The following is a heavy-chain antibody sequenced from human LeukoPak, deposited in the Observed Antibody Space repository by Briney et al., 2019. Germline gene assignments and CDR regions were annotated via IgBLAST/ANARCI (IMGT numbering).Heavy chain of an antibody. CDR3: AKDLVVVTAQFDY. V-gene: IGHV3-23*01. J-gene: IGHJ4*02. CDR2: ISGSGGST. D-gene: IGHD2-21*02. Sequence: GGSLRLSCAASGFTFSSYAMSWVRQAPGKGLEWVSAISGSGGSTYYADSVKGRFTISRDNSKNTLYLQMNSLRADDTAVYYCAKDLVVVTAQFDYWGQGTLVTVSS. CDR1: GFTFSSYA.